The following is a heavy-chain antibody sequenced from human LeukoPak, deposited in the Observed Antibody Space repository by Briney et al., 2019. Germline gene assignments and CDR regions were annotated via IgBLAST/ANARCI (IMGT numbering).Heavy chain of an antibody. J-gene: IGHJ6*03. V-gene: IGHV4-61*02. CDR1: GGSISSGSYY. Sequence: PSQTLSLTCTVSGGSISSGSYYWSWIRQPAGKGLEWIGRIYTSGSTNYNPSLKSRVTISVDTSKNQFSLKLSSVTAADTAVYYCARETNYDILTGLLRYPGRYYYYMDVWGKGTTVTVSS. D-gene: IGHD3-9*01. CDR2: IYTSGST. CDR3: ARETNYDILTGLLRYPGRYYYYMDV.